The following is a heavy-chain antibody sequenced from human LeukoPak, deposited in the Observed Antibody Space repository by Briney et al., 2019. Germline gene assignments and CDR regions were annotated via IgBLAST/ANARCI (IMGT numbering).Heavy chain of an antibody. D-gene: IGHD3-10*01. CDR2: ISGSGVGT. CDR3: AKDSVMVRGASYYMDA. V-gene: IGHV3-23*01. J-gene: IGHJ6*03. Sequence: GGSLRLSCAASGFTFSSYTMNWVRQAPGKGLEWVSGISGSGVGTYYADSVKGRFTISRDNSKNTLYLQMNSLRAGDTAVYYCAKDSVMVRGASYYMDAWGKGTTVTVSS. CDR1: GFTFSSYT.